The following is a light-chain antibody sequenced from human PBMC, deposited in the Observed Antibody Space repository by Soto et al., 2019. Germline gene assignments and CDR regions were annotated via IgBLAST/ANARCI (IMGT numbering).Light chain of an antibody. CDR1: QSVSTN. V-gene: IGKV3-15*01. CDR3: QQYYAWPLT. Sequence: EVVVSRSPATLSESPGKRATLSCRASQSVSTNLAWYQHKPGQAPRLIIFGSSTRATVFPARFSGSGSGTEFTLIINSLQSEDLAVYYCQQYYAWPLTFGQGTKVDIK. J-gene: IGKJ1*01. CDR2: GSS.